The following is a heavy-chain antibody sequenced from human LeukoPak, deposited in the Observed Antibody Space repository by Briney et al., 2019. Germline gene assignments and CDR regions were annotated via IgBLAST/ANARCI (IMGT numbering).Heavy chain of an antibody. J-gene: IGHJ4*02. CDR3: AKDGYVWGSYRQAYYFDY. D-gene: IGHD3-16*02. CDR2: ISWNSGSI. V-gene: IGHV3-9*01. Sequence: PGRSLRLSCAASGFTFGDYAMHWVRQAPGKGLEWVSGISWNSGSIGYADSVKGRFTISRDNAKNSLYLQMNSLRAEDTALYYCAKDGYVWGSYRQAYYFDYWGQGTLVTVSS. CDR1: GFTFGDYA.